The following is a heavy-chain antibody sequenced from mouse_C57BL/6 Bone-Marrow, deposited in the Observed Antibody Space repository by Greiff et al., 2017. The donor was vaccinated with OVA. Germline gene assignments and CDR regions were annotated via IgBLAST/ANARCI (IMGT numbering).Heavy chain of an antibody. J-gene: IGHJ2*01. V-gene: IGHV14-4*01. CDR3: TSYGNFDY. D-gene: IGHD2-1*01. CDR1: GFTFTDDS. CDR2: IDPENGDT. Sequence: VQLQQSGAELVRPGASVKLSCTASGFTFTDDSMHWVKQRPEQGLEWIGWIDPENGDTEYASKFQGKATITADTSSNTAYLQLSSLTSEDTAVYDCTSYGNFDYWGQGTTLTVSS.